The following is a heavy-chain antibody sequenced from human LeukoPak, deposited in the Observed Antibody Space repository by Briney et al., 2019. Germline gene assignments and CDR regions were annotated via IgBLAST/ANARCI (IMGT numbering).Heavy chain of an antibody. D-gene: IGHD3-16*02. J-gene: IGHJ4*02. Sequence: PGGSLRLSCAASGFTFTNYWMSWVRQAPGKGLELVANIKQDRSEKYYVDSVKGRFTISRDNAKNSLYLQMNSLRAEDTAVYYCASSIMITFGGVIARDYWGQGTLVTVSS. V-gene: IGHV3-7*01. CDR3: ASSIMITFGGVIARDY. CDR1: GFTFTNYW. CDR2: IKQDRSEK.